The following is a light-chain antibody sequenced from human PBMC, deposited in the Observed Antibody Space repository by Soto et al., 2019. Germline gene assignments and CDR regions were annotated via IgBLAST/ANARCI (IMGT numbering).Light chain of an antibody. J-gene: IGKJ4*01. CDR1: QSVSSSY. V-gene: IGKV3-20*01. Sequence: EIVLTQSPGTLSLSPGERATLSCRASQSVSSSYLAWYQQKPGQAPRLLIYGASSRATGIPDRFSGSGSGTDFPLTIRRLEPEDVAVYYCQQYGRSPLTVGGGTKVEIK. CDR2: GAS. CDR3: QQYGRSPLT.